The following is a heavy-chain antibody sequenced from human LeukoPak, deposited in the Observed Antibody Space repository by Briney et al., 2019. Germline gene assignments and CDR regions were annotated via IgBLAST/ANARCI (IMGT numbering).Heavy chain of an antibody. CDR3: AKGGAEWELLYGQGEFDY. Sequence: GGSLRLSCAASGFIFNTYVMTWVRQAPGKGLEWMSSISGSGGSTYYADPVEGRFTISRDNSKNTLYLQMNSLRAEDTAVYYCAKGGAEWELLYGQGEFDYWGQGTLVTVSS. D-gene: IGHD1-26*01. V-gene: IGHV3-23*01. CDR2: ISGSGGST. J-gene: IGHJ4*02. CDR1: GFIFNTYV.